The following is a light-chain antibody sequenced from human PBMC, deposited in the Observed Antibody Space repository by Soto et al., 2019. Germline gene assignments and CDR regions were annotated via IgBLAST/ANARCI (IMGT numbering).Light chain of an antibody. CDR3: QQFDGY. J-gene: IGKJ3*01. CDR2: EAS. CDR1: QNLNIG. V-gene: IGKV1-5*01. Sequence: DIQMTQSPSTLSASVGDRVTITCRASQNLNIGLAWYQQKPGKAPNLLIYEASRLDSGAPSRFSGAGSGTEFSLTISSLQPDDFATYYCQQFDGYFGPGTKVDIK.